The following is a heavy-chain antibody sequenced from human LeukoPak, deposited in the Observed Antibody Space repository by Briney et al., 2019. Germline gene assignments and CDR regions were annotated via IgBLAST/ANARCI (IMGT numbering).Heavy chain of an antibody. CDR3: ARDYYDSRGGYYFDY. V-gene: IGHV3-11*06. CDR1: GFTVSNNY. D-gene: IGHD3-22*01. Sequence: SGGSLRLSCAVSGFTVSNNYMSWVRQAPGKGLEWVSYISSSSSYTNYADSVKGRFTISRDNAKNSLYLQMNSLRAEDTAAYYCARDYYDSRGGYYFDYWGQGTLVTVSS. J-gene: IGHJ4*02. CDR2: ISSSSSYT.